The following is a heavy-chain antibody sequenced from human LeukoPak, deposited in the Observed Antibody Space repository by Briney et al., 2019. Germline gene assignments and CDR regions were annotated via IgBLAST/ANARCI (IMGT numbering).Heavy chain of an antibody. CDR3: ARDRRGTIFGVVTERPYYYYYYYMDV. CDR1: GGTFISYS. CDR2: IIPIFGSA. D-gene: IGHD3-3*01. J-gene: IGHJ6*03. Sequence: SVKVSCKASGGTFISYSFSWVRQAPGQELEWMGRIIPIFGSANYAQKFQGRVTITSDESTSTAYMELSSLRSEDTAVYYCARDRRGTIFGVVTERPYYYYYYYMDVWGKGTTVTVSS. V-gene: IGHV1-69*13.